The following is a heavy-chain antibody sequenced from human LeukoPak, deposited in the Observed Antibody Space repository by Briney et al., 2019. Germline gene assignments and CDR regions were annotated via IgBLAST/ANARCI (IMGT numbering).Heavy chain of an antibody. Sequence: SETLSLTCAVYGGSFSGYYWSWIRQPPGKGLEWIGSIYYSGSTYYNPSLKSRVTISVDTSKNQFSLKLSSVTAADTAVYYCARDRMGSGWFGDLDPWGQGTLVTVSS. J-gene: IGHJ5*02. CDR2: IYYSGST. V-gene: IGHV4-34*01. D-gene: IGHD6-19*01. CDR1: GGSFSGYY. CDR3: ARDRMGSGWFGDLDP.